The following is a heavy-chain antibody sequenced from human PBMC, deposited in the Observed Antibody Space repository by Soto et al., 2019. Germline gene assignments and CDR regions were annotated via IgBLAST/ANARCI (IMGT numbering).Heavy chain of an antibody. J-gene: IGHJ5*02. V-gene: IGHV4-39*01. CDR1: GGSISSSNYY. CDR3: ARMGDFWSGPGELDP. CDR2: VYYNGFT. Sequence: QLQLRESGPGLVKPSETLSLTCTVSGGSISSSNYYWAWIRQSPGKGLEWIGSVYYNGFTYYNPSLMSPVTISVDTSKNQFSLKLTPVTSADTADYYCARMGDFWSGPGELDPWGQGTLVTVSS. D-gene: IGHD3-3*01.